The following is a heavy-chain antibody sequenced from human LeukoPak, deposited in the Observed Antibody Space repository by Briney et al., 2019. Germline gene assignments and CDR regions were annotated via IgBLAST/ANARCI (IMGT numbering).Heavy chain of an antibody. CDR2: ISYSGST. V-gene: IGHV4-59*08. CDR1: GGSISGYY. D-gene: IGHD3-22*01. J-gene: IGHJ5*02. Sequence: SETLSLTCSVSGGSISGYYWSWIRQPPGKGLEWIGYISYSGSTNYNPSLRSRVTISIDTSKKHFSLKLSSVTAADTAVYYCGRLESSGPNWLDPWGQGTLVTVSS. CDR3: GRLESSGPNWLDP.